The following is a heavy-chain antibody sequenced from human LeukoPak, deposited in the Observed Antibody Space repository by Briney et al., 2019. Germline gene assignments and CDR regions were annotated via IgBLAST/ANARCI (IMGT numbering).Heavy chain of an antibody. CDR3: ANLPSY. D-gene: IGHD2-2*01. CDR1: GFTLSSYD. CDR2: ISYDGSNK. J-gene: IGHJ4*02. V-gene: IGHV3-30*18. Sequence: GGSRRLSCAASGFTLSSYDIHWVRQAPGKGLEWVAVISYDGSNKFYADSVKGRFTISRDNSKNTLSLQMNSLRAEDTAVYYCANLPSYWGQGTLVTVSS.